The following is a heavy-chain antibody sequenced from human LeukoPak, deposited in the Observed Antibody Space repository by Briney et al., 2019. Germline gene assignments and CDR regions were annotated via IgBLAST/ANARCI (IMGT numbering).Heavy chain of an antibody. J-gene: IGHJ4*02. D-gene: IGHD6-13*01. V-gene: IGHV3-23*01. CDR1: GFTFRRYA. CDR3: AKDSSSYYFDY. Sequence: VSERLSCAASGFTFRRYAMSGVHRAPGRGREWVSAISGSGGSTYYAGSVKGRFTISRGNSKNTLYLQMNSLRAEDTAVYYCAKDSSSYYFDYWGQGTLVTVSS. CDR2: ISGSGGST.